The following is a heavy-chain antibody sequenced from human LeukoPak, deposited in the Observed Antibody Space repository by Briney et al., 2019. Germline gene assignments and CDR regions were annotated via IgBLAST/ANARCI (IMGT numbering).Heavy chain of an antibody. J-gene: IGHJ4*02. V-gene: IGHV4-39*01. Sequence: PSETLSLTCTVSGGSISSSSYYWGWIRQPPGKGLEWIGSIYYSGSTYYNPSLKSRVTISVDTSKNQFSLKLSSVTAADTAVYYCAPLCYSSGRNCVYWGQGTLVTVSP. D-gene: IGHD3-22*01. CDR2: IYYSGST. CDR3: APLCYSSGRNCVY. CDR1: GGSISSSSYY.